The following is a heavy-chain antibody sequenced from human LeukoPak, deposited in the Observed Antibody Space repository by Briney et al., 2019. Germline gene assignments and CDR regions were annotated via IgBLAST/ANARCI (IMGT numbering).Heavy chain of an antibody. D-gene: IGHD6-13*01. CDR1: GFTFSSYW. Sequence: GGSLRLSCAASGFTFSSYWMSWVRQAPGKGLEWVANIKQDGSEKYYVDSVKGRFTISRDNAKNSLYLQMNSLRVEDTTVYYCAKAHSSSWYYFGDWGQGARVTVSS. J-gene: IGHJ4*02. CDR3: AKAHSSSWYYFGD. V-gene: IGHV3-7*03. CDR2: IKQDGSEK.